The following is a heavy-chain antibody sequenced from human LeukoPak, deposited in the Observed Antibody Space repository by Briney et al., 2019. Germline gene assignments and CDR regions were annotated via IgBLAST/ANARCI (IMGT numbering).Heavy chain of an antibody. V-gene: IGHV3-30*02. CDR1: GFTFSSYG. CDR2: IRYDGSNK. J-gene: IGHJ4*02. CDR3: ANSPESIAAAAYFDY. D-gene: IGHD6-13*01. Sequence: PRGSLRLSCAASGFTFSSYGMHWVRQAPGKGLEWVAFIRYDGSNKYYADSVKGRFTISRDNSKNTLYLQMNSLRAEDTAVYYCANSPESIAAAAYFDYWGQGTLVTVSS.